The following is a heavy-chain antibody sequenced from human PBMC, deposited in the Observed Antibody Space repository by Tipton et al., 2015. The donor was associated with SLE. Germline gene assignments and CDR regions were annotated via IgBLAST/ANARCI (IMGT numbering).Heavy chain of an antibody. D-gene: IGHD3-22*01. J-gene: IGHJ3*02. V-gene: IGHV4-59*01. CDR2: IADSGRT. CDR3: ARLTYYHDSRGAFDI. Sequence: TLSLTCAVYGGSFSGYYWYWIRQPPGKGLEWIGYIADSGRTNYNPSLKSRVTMSVDTSKNQFSLKVNSVTAADTAVYYCARLTYYHDSRGAFDIWGQGTMVTVSS. CDR1: GGSFSGYY.